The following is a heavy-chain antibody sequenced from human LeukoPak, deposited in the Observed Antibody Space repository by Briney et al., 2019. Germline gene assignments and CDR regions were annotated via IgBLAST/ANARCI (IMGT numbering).Heavy chain of an antibody. D-gene: IGHD1-26*01. Sequence: PGGSLRLSCAASGLTFSSYGMHWVRQAPGKGLEWVAVISYDGSNKYYADSVKGRFTISRDNSKNTLYLQMNSLRAEDTAVYYCAKDELLPDYYGMDVWGQGTTVTVSS. V-gene: IGHV3-30*18. CDR2: ISYDGSNK. CDR1: GLTFSSYG. CDR3: AKDELLPDYYGMDV. J-gene: IGHJ6*02.